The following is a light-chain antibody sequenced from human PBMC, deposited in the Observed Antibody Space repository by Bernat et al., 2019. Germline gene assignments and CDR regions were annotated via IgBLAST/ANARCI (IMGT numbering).Light chain of an antibody. V-gene: IGKV1-16*01. J-gene: IGKJ4*01. Sequence: DIQMTQSPSSLSASLGDTVTITCRASQAISISLAWFQQRPGKAPKSLIYAASNLRSGVPSRFTGSGSGTEFTLTISSLQPEDFGIYYCQQYDSYPLTFGGGTKVDVK. CDR2: AAS. CDR1: QAISIS. CDR3: QQYDSYPLT.